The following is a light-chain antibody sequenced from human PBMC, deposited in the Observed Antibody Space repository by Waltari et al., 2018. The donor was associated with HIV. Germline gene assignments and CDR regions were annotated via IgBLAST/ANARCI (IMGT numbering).Light chain of an antibody. CDR2: DVN. J-gene: IGLJ1*01. CDR1: SADIGYSTF. Sequence: QSALTQPPSVSGSPGQSVTISCTATSADIGYSTFVSWYQQYPRKAPKLIIFDVNQRPSGVPERFSGSKSGNTASLTISGLQTEDEADYFCCAYAAGHVTYVFGSGTAVAVL. CDR3: CAYAAGHVTYV. V-gene: IGLV2-11*01.